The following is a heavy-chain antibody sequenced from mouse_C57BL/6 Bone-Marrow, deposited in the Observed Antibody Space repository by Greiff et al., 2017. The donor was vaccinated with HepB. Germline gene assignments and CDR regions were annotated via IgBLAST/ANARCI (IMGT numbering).Heavy chain of an antibody. CDR1: GYTFTDYE. Sequence: VQLQESGAELVRPGASVTLSCKASGYTFTDYEMHWVKQTPVHGLEWIGAIDPETGGTAYNQKFKGKAILTADKSSSTAYMELRSLTSEDSAVYYWTTLGGYYFDYWGQGTTLTVSS. J-gene: IGHJ2*01. CDR2: IDPETGGT. CDR3: TTLGGYYFDY. V-gene: IGHV1-15*01. D-gene: IGHD3-3*01.